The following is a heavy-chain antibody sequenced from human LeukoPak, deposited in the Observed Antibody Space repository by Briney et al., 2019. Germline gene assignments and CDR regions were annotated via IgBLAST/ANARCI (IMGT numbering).Heavy chain of an antibody. D-gene: IGHD4-11*01. V-gene: IGHV4-59*02. CDR3: AGAHSNSFYFDF. J-gene: IGHJ4*02. CDR1: GXSVRTYY. Sequence: PSETLSLTCTVSGXSVRTYYWSWIRQSPGKGLEWIGYIYSGSTNYNPSLKSRVTISVDASKNQCSLKLRSVTAADTAVYFCAGAHSNSFYFDFWGQGTLVSVSS. CDR2: IYSGST.